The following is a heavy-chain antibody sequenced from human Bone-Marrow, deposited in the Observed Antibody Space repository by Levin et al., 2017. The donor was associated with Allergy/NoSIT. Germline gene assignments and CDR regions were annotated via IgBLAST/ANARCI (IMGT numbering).Heavy chain of an antibody. CDR2: ISYDGSNK. Sequence: GESLKISCAASGFTFSSYAMHWVRQAPGKGLEWVAVISYDGSNKYYADSVKGRFTISRDNSKNTLYLQMNSLRAEDTAVYYCARLRGAYEHYWGQGTLVTVSS. J-gene: IGHJ4*02. CDR1: GFTFSSYA. V-gene: IGHV3-30*04. D-gene: IGHD3-22*01. CDR3: ARLRGAYEHY.